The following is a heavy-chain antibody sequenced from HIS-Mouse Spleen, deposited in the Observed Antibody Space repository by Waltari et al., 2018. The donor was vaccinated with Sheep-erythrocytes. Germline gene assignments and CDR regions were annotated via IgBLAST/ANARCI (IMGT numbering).Heavy chain of an antibody. CDR1: GGSISRRSYY. J-gene: IGHJ4*02. V-gene: IGHV4-39*01. D-gene: IGHD5-18*01. CDR3: ARHKDTAMVHFDY. Sequence: QLQLQESGPGLVKPSETLSLTCTVPGGSISRRSYYWGWIRQPPGKGLEWIGSIYYSGSTYYNPSLKSRVTISVDTSKNQFSLKLSSVTAADTAVYYCARHKDTAMVHFDYWGQGTLVTVSS. CDR2: IYYSGST.